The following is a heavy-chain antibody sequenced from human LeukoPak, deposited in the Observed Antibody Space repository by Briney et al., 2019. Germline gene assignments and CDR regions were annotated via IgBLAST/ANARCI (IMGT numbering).Heavy chain of an antibody. CDR3: ARHGPSYGNFQP. D-gene: IGHD4-17*01. V-gene: IGHV4-59*08. Sequence: SETLPLTCSVSGGSINNYFWSWIRQPPGKGLEWIAYIYYTGSTSSNPSLKNRVTVSVDTSKNQFSLKLSSVTAADTAVYYCARHGPSYGNFQPWGQGTLVTVSS. J-gene: IGHJ1*01. CDR2: IYYTGST. CDR1: GGSINNYF.